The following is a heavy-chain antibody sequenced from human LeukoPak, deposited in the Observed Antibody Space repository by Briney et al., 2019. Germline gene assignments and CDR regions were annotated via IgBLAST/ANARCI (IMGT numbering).Heavy chain of an antibody. CDR2: ISGSGGST. V-gene: IGHV3-23*01. Sequence: PGGSLRLSCAASGFTFSSYAMSWVRQAPGKGLEWVSAISGSGGSTYYADSVKGRFTISRDNSKNTLYLQMNSLRAEDTAVYYCAKGVRVCSSTCCLPLKYYYYGMDVWGQGTTVTVSS. J-gene: IGHJ6*02. D-gene: IGHD2-2*01. CDR3: AKGVRVCSSTCCLPLKYYYYGMDV. CDR1: GFTFSSYA.